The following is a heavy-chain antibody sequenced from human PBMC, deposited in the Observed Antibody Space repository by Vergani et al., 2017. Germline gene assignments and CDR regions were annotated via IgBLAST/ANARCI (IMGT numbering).Heavy chain of an antibody. Sequence: QVQLVQSGAEVKKPGSSVKVSCKASGGTFSSYTISWVRQAPGQGLEWMGRIIPILGIANYEQKFQGRVTITADKSTSTAYMGRSSLRSEDTAVYYCAGDRVVPAASSYGMDVWGQGP. J-gene: IGHJ6*02. CDR3: AGDRVVPAASSYGMDV. CDR1: GGTFSSYT. V-gene: IGHV1-69*04. D-gene: IGHD2-2*01. CDR2: IIPILGIA.